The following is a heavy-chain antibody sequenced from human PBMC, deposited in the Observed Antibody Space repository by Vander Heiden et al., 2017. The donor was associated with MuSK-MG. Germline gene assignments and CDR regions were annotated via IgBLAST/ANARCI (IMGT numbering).Heavy chain of an antibody. V-gene: IGHV3-30*04. Sequence: QVQLVESGGGVVQPGRSLRLSCAASGFTFSSYAMHWVRQAPGKGLEWVAVISYDGSNKYYADSVKGRFTISRDNPKNTLYLQMNSLRAEDTAVYYCARDLRGYFDYWGQGTLVTVSS. CDR3: ARDLRGYFDY. CDR2: ISYDGSNK. J-gene: IGHJ4*02. CDR1: GFTFSSYA.